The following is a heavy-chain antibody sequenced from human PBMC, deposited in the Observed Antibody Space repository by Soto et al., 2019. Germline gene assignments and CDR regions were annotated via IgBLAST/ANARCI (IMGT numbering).Heavy chain of an antibody. Sequence: GGSLRLSCAASGFTFSSYAMHWVRQAPGKGLEWVAVISYDGSNKYYADSVKGRFTISRDDSKNTLYLQMNSLRAEDTAVYYCARGTLDVVVVAATNLDYWGQGTLVTVSS. CDR2: ISYDGSNK. CDR1: GFTFSSYA. D-gene: IGHD2-15*01. CDR3: ARGTLDVVVVAATNLDY. V-gene: IGHV3-30-3*01. J-gene: IGHJ4*02.